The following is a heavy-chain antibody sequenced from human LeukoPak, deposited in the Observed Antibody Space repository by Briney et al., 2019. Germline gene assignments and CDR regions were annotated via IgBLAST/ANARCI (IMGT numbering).Heavy chain of an antibody. D-gene: IGHD6-13*01. Sequence: VSVKVPCKASGYTFTSYGISWVGQAPGQGLEWMGWISAYNGNTNYAQKLQGRVTMTTDTSTSTAYMELRSLRSDDTAAYYCARDRRFSSWYQTCDYWGQGTLVTVSS. CDR1: GYTFTSYG. CDR3: ARDRRFSSWYQTCDY. CDR2: ISAYNGNT. V-gene: IGHV1-18*01. J-gene: IGHJ4*02.